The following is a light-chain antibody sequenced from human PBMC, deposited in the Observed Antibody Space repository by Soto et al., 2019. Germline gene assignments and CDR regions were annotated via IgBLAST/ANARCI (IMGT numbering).Light chain of an antibody. CDR1: SSDVGGYHY. Sequence: QSALTQPRSVSGSPGQSVTISCTGTSSDVGGYHYVSWYQHHPGKAPKLVIFDVNRRPSGVPHRFSGSKSDNTASLTISGLQAEDEADYHCCSYVGSYIYVFGTGTKVTVL. V-gene: IGLV2-11*01. CDR3: CSYVGSYIYV. CDR2: DVN. J-gene: IGLJ1*01.